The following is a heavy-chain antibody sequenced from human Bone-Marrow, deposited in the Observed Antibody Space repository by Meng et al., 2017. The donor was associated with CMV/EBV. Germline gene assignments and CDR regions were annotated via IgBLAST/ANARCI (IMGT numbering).Heavy chain of an antibody. Sequence: SETLSLTCTVSGGSISSYYWSWIRQPPGKGLEWIGYIYYSGSTNYNPSLKSRVTISVDTSKNQFSLKLSSVTAADTAVYYCARGSTMVVKAYAFDIWGQGTKVTVSS. V-gene: IGHV4-59*01. CDR2: IYYSGST. CDR1: GGSISSYY. D-gene: IGHD4-23*01. CDR3: ARGSTMVVKAYAFDI. J-gene: IGHJ3*02.